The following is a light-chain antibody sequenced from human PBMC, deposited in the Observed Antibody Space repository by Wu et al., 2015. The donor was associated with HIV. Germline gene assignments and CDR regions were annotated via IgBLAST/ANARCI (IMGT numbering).Light chain of an antibody. CDR3: QQYYAYST. J-gene: IGKJ1*01. Sequence: DIQMTQSPSSLSASVGDRVTITCRASQSISNYLNWYQQKPGKAPKLLIYAASSLQSGVPSRFSGSGSGTDFTLTISSLQPDDFATYYCQQYYAYSTFGQGTKVEVK. CDR2: AAS. V-gene: IGKV1-39*01. CDR1: QSISNY.